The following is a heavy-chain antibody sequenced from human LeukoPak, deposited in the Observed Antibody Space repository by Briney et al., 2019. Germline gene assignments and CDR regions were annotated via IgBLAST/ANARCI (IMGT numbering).Heavy chain of an antibody. Sequence: GGSLRLSCAASGFTLSDYWMTWIRQAPGKGLEWVANINQAASEKYYVDSVRGRFTISRDNAKNSLYLQMSSLTDEDTAVYYCARQHRGSYYFEYWGQGTLVTVSS. V-gene: IGHV3-7*01. CDR1: GFTLSDYW. J-gene: IGHJ4*02. D-gene: IGHD1-26*01. CDR2: INQAASEK. CDR3: ARQHRGSYYFEY.